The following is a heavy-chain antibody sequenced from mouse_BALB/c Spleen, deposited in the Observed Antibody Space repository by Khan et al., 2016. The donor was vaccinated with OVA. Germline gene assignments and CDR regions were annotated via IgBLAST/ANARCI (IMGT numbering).Heavy chain of an antibody. J-gene: IGHJ2*01. CDR3: ARTGYGSLGY. D-gene: IGHD1-1*01. Sequence: VRLQQSGPELVKPGASVKIPCKASGYIFTDYNMDWVKQSHGKSLEWIGDINPNNGGTIYNQKFKGKATLTVDKSSSTAYMELRSLTSEDSAVYYCARTGYGSLGYWGQDTTLTVSS. CDR1: GYIFTDYN. V-gene: IGHV1-18*01. CDR2: INPNNGGT.